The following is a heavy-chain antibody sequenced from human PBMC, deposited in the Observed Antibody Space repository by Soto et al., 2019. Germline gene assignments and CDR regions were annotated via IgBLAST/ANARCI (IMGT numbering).Heavy chain of an antibody. CDR2: IIPIFGTA. CDR3: ARGLDSSGYYRVENWFDP. J-gene: IGHJ5*02. V-gene: IGHV1-69*13. Sequence: SVKVSCKASGGTFSSYAISWVRQAPGQGLEWMGGIIPIFGTANYAQKFQGRVTITADESTSTAYMELSSLRSEDTAVYYCARGLDSSGYYRVENWFDPWGQGTLVTVSS. CDR1: GGTFSSYA. D-gene: IGHD3-22*01.